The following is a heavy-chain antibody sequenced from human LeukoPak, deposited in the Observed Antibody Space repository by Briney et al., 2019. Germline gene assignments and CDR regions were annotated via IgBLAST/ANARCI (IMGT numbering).Heavy chain of an antibody. CDR1: GDSISSNY. V-gene: IGHV4-59*01. D-gene: IGHD6-6*01. CDR2: IHYRGRT. CDR3: ARDREAVRPSHYHYYMDV. J-gene: IGHJ6*03. Sequence: SETLSLTCSVSGDSISSNYWIWIRQSPGMGLEWIGDIHYRGRTTYNPSLKSRVAMSLDTSKNQFSLRLSSVTAADTAVYYCARDREAVRPSHYHYYMDVWGKGTTVTVSS.